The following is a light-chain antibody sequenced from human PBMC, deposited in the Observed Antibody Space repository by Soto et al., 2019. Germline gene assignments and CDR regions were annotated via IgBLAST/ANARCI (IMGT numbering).Light chain of an antibody. CDR2: DDD. V-gene: IGLV1-51*01. CDR3: GSWDISLGAYV. CDR1: SSNIGGNS. J-gene: IGLJ1*01. Sequence: QSVMTQPPSVSAAPGQRVTISCSGSSSNIGGNSVSWYQQLPGTAPKLLIYDDDKRPSGIPDRFSGSKSGTSATLGITGFQTGDEADHYCGSWDISLGAYVFGTGTKLTVL.